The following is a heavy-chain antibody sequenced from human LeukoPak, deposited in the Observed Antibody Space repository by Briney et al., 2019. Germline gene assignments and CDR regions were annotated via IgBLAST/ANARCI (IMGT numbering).Heavy chain of an antibody. D-gene: IGHD3-16*01. CDR3: ARDLGRGNTPFDY. CDR1: GFTFSSYG. V-gene: IGHV3-30*03. CDR2: ISYDGSNK. J-gene: IGHJ4*02. Sequence: SGRSLRLSCAASGFTFSSYGMHWVRQAPGKGLEWVAVISYDGSNKYYADSVKARFTISRDNTKNTVYLQMDSLRAEDTALYYCARDLGRGNTPFDYWGQGTLVTVSS.